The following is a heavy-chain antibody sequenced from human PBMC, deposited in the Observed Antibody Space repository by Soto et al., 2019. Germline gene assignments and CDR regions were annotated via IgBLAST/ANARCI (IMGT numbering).Heavy chain of an antibody. CDR1: GGSISSGGYS. D-gene: IGHD3-22*01. CDR2: IYHSGST. V-gene: IGHV4-30-2*01. CDR3: ARVGGDSSGYHFDY. Sequence: QLQLQESGSGLVKPSQTLSLTCAVSGGSISSGGYSWSWIRQPPGKGLEWIGYIYHSGSTYYNPSLKSRVTISVDRSKNQFSLKLSSVTAADTAVYYCARVGGDSSGYHFDYWGQGTLVTVSS. J-gene: IGHJ4*02.